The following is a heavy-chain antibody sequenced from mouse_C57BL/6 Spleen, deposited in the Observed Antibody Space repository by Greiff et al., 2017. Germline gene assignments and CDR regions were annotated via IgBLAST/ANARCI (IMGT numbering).Heavy chain of an antibody. D-gene: IGHD1-1*01. CDR2: INPSNGGT. CDR1: GYTFTSYW. CDR3: AGYYYGSSPPYYAMDY. J-gene: IGHJ4*01. Sequence: VQLQQPGTELVKPGASVKLSCKASGYTFTSYWMHWVKQRPRQGLEWIGNINPSNGGTNYNEKFKSKATLTVDKSSSTAYMQLSSLTSEDSAVYYCAGYYYGSSPPYYAMDYWGQGTSVTVSS. V-gene: IGHV1-53*01.